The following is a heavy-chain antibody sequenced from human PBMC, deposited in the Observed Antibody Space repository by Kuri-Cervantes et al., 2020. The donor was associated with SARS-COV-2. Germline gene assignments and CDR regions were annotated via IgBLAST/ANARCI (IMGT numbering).Heavy chain of an antibody. CDR2: ISSSGSTI. CDR1: GFTFSSYS. J-gene: IGHJ4*02. V-gene: IGHV3-48*04. D-gene: IGHD2-15*01. Sequence: ESLKICCAAAGFTFSSYSMNWVRQAPGKGLEWVSYISSSGSTIYYADSVKGRFTISRDNAKNSLYLQMSSLRVEDTAVYYCTRMSSGGSPDYWGQGTLVTVSS. CDR3: TRMSSGGSPDY.